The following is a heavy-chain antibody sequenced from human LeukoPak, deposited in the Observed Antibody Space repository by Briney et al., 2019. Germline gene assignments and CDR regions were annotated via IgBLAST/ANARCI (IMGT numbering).Heavy chain of an antibody. CDR3: ASDYYDSSGFLPDAFDI. J-gene: IGHJ3*02. CDR1: GFTFSSYW. CDR2: IKQDGSEK. D-gene: IGHD3-22*01. V-gene: IGHV3-7*01. Sequence: PGGSLRLSCAASGFTFSSYWMSWVRQAPGKGLEWVANIKQDGSEKYYVDSVKGRFTISRDNAKNSLYLQMNSLRAKDTAVYYCASDYYDSSGFLPDAFDIWGQGTMVTVSS.